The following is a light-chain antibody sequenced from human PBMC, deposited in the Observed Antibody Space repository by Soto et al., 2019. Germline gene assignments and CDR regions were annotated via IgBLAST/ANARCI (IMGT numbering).Light chain of an antibody. CDR3: QQYRNWPLT. V-gene: IGKV3-15*01. Sequence: EIVIPQSPATLSVSPGARATLSCRASQSVGNNLAWYRQKSGQAPRLLIYGASTRATGIPARFSGSGSGTEFTLTIDSLQSDDFAVYLCQQYRNWPLTFGGGTKVDIK. J-gene: IGKJ4*01. CDR2: GAS. CDR1: QSVGNN.